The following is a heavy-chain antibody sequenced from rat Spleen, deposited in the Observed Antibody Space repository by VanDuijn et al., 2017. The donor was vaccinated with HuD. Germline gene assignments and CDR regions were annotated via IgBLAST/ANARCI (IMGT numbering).Heavy chain of an antibody. J-gene: IGHJ2*01. D-gene: IGHD1-2*01. CDR3: ARLYYYSSFDY. Sequence: EVQLVESGGGLVQPGRSMKLSCAASGFTFSDYDIAWVRQSPAKGLEWVASISISGGNTYYRDSVKGRFTVSRDNAKSTLYLQMDSLRSEDTATYYCARLYYYSSFDYWGQGVMVTVSS. CDR1: GFTFSDYD. V-gene: IGHV5-25*01. CDR2: ISISGGNT.